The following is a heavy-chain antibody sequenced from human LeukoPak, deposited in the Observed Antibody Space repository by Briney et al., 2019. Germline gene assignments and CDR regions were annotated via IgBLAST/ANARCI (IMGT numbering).Heavy chain of an antibody. D-gene: IGHD5-18*01. CDR2: IYSGGST. CDR3: ARMRDTSWFDP. Sequence: GGSLRLSCAASGFTVSSNYMSWVRQDPGKGREWVSVIYSGGSTYYADSVKGRFTISRDNSKNTLYLQMNSLRAEDTAVYYCARMRDTSWFDPWGQGTLVTVSS. CDR1: GFTVSSNY. J-gene: IGHJ5*02. V-gene: IGHV3-53*01.